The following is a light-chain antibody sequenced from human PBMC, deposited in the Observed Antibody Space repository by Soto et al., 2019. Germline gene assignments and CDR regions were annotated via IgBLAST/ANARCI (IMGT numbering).Light chain of an antibody. J-gene: IGKJ5*01. V-gene: IGKV3-20*01. Sequence: VLTQSPGTLSLSPGERVTLSCRASQSVGRSYLARFQQKSGQAPRLLIYGTSRRATGITDRFSGSGSGTDFSLTISRLEPQNFAVYYCQQYANSPSTVGQGTRR. CDR2: GTS. CDR1: QSVGRSY. CDR3: QQYANSPST.